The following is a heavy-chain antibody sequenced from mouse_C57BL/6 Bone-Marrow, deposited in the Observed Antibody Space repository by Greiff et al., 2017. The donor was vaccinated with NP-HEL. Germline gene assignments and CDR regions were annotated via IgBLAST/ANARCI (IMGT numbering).Heavy chain of an antibody. D-gene: IGHD2-3*01. CDR3: SVLIYEGYYVRFDY. Sequence: EVKLVESGPGLVKPSQSLSLTCSVTGYSITSGYYWNWIRQFPGNKLEWMGYISYDGSNNYNPSLKNRISITRDTSKNQFFLKLNSVTTEDTSTYYCSVLIYEGYYVRFDYWGQGTTLTVSS. V-gene: IGHV3-6*01. J-gene: IGHJ2*01. CDR2: ISYDGSN. CDR1: GYSITSGYY.